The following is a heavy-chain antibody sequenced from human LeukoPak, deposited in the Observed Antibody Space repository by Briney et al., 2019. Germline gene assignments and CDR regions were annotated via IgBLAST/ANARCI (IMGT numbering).Heavy chain of an antibody. J-gene: IGHJ4*02. Sequence: GGSLRPSCAASGFTFSSYSMNWVRQAPGKGLEWVSSISSSSSYIYYADSVKGRFTISRDNAKNSLYLQMNSLRAEDTAVYYCARDYSGSWDFDYWGQGTLVTVSS. D-gene: IGHD6-13*01. CDR2: ISSSSSYI. V-gene: IGHV3-21*01. CDR1: GFTFSSYS. CDR3: ARDYSGSWDFDY.